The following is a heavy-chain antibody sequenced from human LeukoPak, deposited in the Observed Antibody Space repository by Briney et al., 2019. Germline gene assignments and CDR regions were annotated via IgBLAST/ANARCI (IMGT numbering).Heavy chain of an antibody. CDR3: ARVNYYDSSGYYSLFFDY. J-gene: IGHJ4*02. CDR1: GGSISGSIYY. D-gene: IGHD3-22*01. Sequence: SETLSLTCTVSGGSISGSIYYWGWIRQPPGKGLEWIGSIYYHGATYYNPSLKSRVTISVDTSKNQFSLKLSSVTAADTAVYYCARVNYYDSSGYYSLFFDYWGQGTLVTVSS. V-gene: IGHV4-39*07. CDR2: IYYHGAT.